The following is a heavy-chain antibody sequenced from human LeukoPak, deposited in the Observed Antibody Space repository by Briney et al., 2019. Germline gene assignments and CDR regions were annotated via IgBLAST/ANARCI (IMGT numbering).Heavy chain of an antibody. CDR2: IYYTGST. D-gene: IGHD6-19*01. CDR3: ARDLSNSSGWFFDY. V-gene: IGHV4-59*12. Sequence: KSSETLSLTCTVSDGSTNGYYWSWIRQSPGKGLESLGYIYYTGSTNYNPSLKSRVTMSVDTSKNQFSLKLSSVTAADTAVYYCARDLSNSSGWFFDYWGQGTLVTVSS. CDR1: DGSTNGYY. J-gene: IGHJ4*02.